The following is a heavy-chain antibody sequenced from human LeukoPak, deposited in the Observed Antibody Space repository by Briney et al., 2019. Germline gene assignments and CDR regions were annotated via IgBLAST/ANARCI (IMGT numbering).Heavy chain of an antibody. CDR1: GFRFSTYW. CDR3: VGDPGDY. Sequence: PRGSLRLSCAASGFRFSTYWMSWVRQAPGKGLEWVAHIKHDGTEKNYVDSVKGRFTISRDNAKNSLYLQMNTLRAEDTAVYYCVGDPGDYWGQGTLVTVSS. J-gene: IGHJ4*02. CDR2: IKHDGTEK. V-gene: IGHV3-7*01.